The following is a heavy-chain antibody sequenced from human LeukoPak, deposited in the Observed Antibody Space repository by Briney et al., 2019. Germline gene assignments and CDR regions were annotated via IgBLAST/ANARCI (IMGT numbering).Heavy chain of an antibody. CDR3: AGFWQYSSGWYWSTVDY. J-gene: IGHJ4*02. CDR1: GFTFSSYAM. CDR2: IYHSGST. D-gene: IGHD6-19*01. Sequence: GSLRLSCAASGFTFSSYAMSWVRQPPGKGLEWIEEIYHSGSTNYNPSLKSRVTISVDKSKNQFSLKLSSVTAADTAVYYCAGFWQYSSGWYWSTVDYWGQGTLVTVSS. V-gene: IGHV4-4*02.